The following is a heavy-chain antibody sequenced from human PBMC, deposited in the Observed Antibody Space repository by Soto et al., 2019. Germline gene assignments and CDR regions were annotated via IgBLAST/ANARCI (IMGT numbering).Heavy chain of an antibody. Sequence: QVQLAQSGTEVKKPGTSVKVSCKASGYSFTNYVIHWVRQAPGQRLEWMGWMNAVNGDTKYSPKFQDRVTLTRDTSASTAYMELSSLTSEDTALYYCARAGGGIRGDHWGQGTLVTVSS. CDR2: MNAVNGDT. V-gene: IGHV1-3*01. CDR3: ARAGGGIRGDH. D-gene: IGHD3-10*01. CDR1: GYSFTNYV. J-gene: IGHJ4*02.